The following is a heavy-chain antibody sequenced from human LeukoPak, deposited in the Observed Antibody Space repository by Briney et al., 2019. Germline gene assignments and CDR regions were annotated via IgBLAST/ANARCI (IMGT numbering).Heavy chain of an antibody. CDR1: GGSISSYY. V-gene: IGHV4-59*05. Sequence: SETLSLTCTVSGGSISSYYWSWIRQPAGKGLEWIGSIYYSGSTYYNPSLKSRVTISVDTSKNQFSLKLSSVTAADTAVYYCARLVDDYVWGSYLGYWGQGTLVTVSS. D-gene: IGHD3-16*02. CDR2: IYYSGST. J-gene: IGHJ4*02. CDR3: ARLVDDYVWGSYLGY.